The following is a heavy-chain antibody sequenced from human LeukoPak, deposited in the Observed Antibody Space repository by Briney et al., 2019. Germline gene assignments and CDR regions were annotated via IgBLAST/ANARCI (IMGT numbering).Heavy chain of an antibody. J-gene: IGHJ4*02. CDR2: TRNKANSYTT. CDR1: GFTFSSYG. D-gene: IGHD3-22*01. Sequence: PGGSLRLSCAASGFTFSSYGMHWVRQAPGKGLEWVGRTRNKANSYTTEYAASVKGRFTISRDDSKNSLYLQMNSLKTEDTAVYYCARDFYRSGLLDYWGQGTLVTVSS. V-gene: IGHV3-72*01. CDR3: ARDFYRSGLLDY.